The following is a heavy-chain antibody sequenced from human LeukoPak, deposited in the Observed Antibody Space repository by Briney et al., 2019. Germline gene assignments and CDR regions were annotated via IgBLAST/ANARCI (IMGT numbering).Heavy chain of an antibody. J-gene: IGHJ4*02. CDR3: AKGDPYGSGSYPVDY. Sequence: QAGGSLRLSCAASGFTFSSYAMHWVRQASGKGLEWVALISYDGSNKYYADSVKGRFTISRDNSKNTLYLQMNSLRPEDTAVYYCAKGDPYGSGSYPVDYWGQGTLVTVSS. CDR1: GFTFSSYA. CDR2: ISYDGSNK. D-gene: IGHD3-10*01. V-gene: IGHV3-30*04.